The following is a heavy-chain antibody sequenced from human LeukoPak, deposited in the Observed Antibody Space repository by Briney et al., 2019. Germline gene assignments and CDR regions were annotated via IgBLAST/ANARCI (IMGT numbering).Heavy chain of an antibody. V-gene: IGHV4-59*08. D-gene: IGHD2-2*01. CDR3: ARQGYCSGNACYALFDP. CDR2: IYYSGST. J-gene: IGHJ5*02. CDR1: GGSISSYY. Sequence: PSETLSLTCTVSGGSISSYYWSWIRQPPGKGLEWIGYIYYSGSTNYNPSLKSRVTISVDTSKNQFSLKLSSVTAADTAVYYCARQGYCSGNACYALFDPWGQGTLVIVSS.